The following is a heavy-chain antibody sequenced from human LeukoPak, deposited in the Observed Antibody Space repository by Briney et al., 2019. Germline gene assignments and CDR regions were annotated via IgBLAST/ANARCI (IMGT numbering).Heavy chain of an antibody. D-gene: IGHD3-10*01. Sequence: PGGSLRLSCAASGFTFSSYGMHWVRQAPGKGLEWVAVISYDGSNKYYADSVKGRFTISRDNSKNTLYLQMNSLRAEDTAVYYCAKPYGRCFDYWGQGTLVTVSS. CDR3: AKPYGRCFDY. CDR2: ISYDGSNK. CDR1: GFTFSSYG. V-gene: IGHV3-30*18. J-gene: IGHJ4*02.